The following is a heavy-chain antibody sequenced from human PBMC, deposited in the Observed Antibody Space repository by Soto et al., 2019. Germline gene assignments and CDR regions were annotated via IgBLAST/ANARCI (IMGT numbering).Heavy chain of an antibody. CDR1: GFTFSSYG. Sequence: QVQLVESGGGVVQPGRSLRLSCAASGFTFSSYGMHWVRQAPGKGLEWVAVISYDGSNKYYADSVKGRFTISRDNSKNTLYLQMNSLRAEDTAVYYCAKDPEVVAAAPPLDGGQGTLVTVSS. D-gene: IGHD2-15*01. J-gene: IGHJ4*02. CDR3: AKDPEVVAAAPPLD. V-gene: IGHV3-30*18. CDR2: ISYDGSNK.